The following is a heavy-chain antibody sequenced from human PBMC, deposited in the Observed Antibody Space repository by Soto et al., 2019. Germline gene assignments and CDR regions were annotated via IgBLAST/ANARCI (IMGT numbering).Heavy chain of an antibody. V-gene: IGHV1-46*01. CDR2: INPNGGYT. Sequence: QVQLVQSGAEVKKPGASVKVSCKTSGYDFFKYNMHWVRQAPGQGLEWMGVINPNGGYTRHAQKFQGRVIMTRDTSSTIVYMELSGLTSADTAMYYCTRADSDVVILPDVRPLFDLWGQGALVTVSS. CDR3: TRADSDVVILPDVRPLFDL. J-gene: IGHJ4*02. D-gene: IGHD2-21*02. CDR1: GYDFFKYN.